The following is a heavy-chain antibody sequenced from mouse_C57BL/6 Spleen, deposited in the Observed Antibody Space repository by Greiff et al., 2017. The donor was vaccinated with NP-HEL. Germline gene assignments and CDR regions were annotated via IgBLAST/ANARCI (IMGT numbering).Heavy chain of an antibody. V-gene: IGHV1-69*01. CDR2: IDPSDSYT. D-gene: IGHD1-1*01. J-gene: IGHJ1*03. CDR1: GYTFNSYW. Sequence: QVQLQQPGAELVMPGASVKLSCKASGYTFNSYWMHWVKQRPGQGLEWIGEIDPSDSYTNYNQKFKGKSTLTVDKSSSTAYMQLSSLTSEDSAVYYCARGGVYYGSSYGYFDVWGTGTTVTVSS. CDR3: ARGGVYYGSSYGYFDV.